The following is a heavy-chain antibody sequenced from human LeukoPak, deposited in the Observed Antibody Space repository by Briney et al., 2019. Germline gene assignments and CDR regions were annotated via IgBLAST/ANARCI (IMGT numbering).Heavy chain of an antibody. CDR3: AKSHYYDSSAYVDY. J-gene: IGHJ4*02. D-gene: IGHD3-22*01. V-gene: IGHV3-23*01. CDR1: GFTFRSYA. Sequence: GGSLRLSCAASGFTFRSYAMNWVRQAPGKGLEWVSAISGSGSTYYADSVKGRFTISRDNSKNTLYLQTNSLRAEDTAVYYCAKSHYYDSSAYVDYWGQGTLVTVSS. CDR2: ISGSGST.